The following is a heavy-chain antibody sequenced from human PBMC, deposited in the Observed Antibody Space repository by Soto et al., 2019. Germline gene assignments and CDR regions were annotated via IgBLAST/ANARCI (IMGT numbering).Heavy chain of an antibody. V-gene: IGHV3-13*01. CDR1: GFTFSSYD. CDR2: IGTAGDT. J-gene: IGHJ2*01. Sequence: EVQLVESGGGLVQPGGSLRLSCAASGFTFSSYDMHWVRQATGKGLEWVSAIGTAGDTYYPGSVKGRFTISRENAKNSLYRQMNSLRAGDTAVYYCARGSDYAGWYFDLWGRGTLVTVSS. D-gene: IGHD4-17*01. CDR3: ARGSDYAGWYFDL.